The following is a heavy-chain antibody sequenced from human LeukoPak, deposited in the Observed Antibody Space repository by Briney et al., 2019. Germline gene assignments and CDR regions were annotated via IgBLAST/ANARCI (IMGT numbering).Heavy chain of an antibody. CDR2: INSDGSST. CDR3: AKVGRAYRGGYYYYYMDV. D-gene: IGHD3-10*01. CDR1: GFTFSSYW. V-gene: IGHV3-74*01. J-gene: IGHJ6*03. Sequence: GGSLRLSCAASGFTFSSYWMRWVRQAPGKGLVWVSRINSDGSSTTYADSVKGRFTICRDNAKNTLYLQMNSLRAEDTAVYYCAKVGRAYRGGYYYYYMDVWGKGTTVTVSS.